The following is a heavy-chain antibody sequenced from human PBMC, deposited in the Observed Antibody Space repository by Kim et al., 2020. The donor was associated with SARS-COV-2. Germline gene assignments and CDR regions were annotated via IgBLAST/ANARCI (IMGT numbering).Heavy chain of an antibody. CDR3: ARSGYCSSTSCYGGGYYYGMDV. CDR2: IIPILGIA. J-gene: IGHJ6*02. Sequence: SVKVSCKASGGTFSSYAISWVRQAPGQGLEWMGRIIPILGIANYAQKFQGRVTITADKSTSTAYMELSSLRSEDTAVYYCARSGYCSSTSCYGGGYYYGMDVWGQGTTVTVSS. D-gene: IGHD2-2*01. CDR1: GGTFSSYA. V-gene: IGHV1-69*04.